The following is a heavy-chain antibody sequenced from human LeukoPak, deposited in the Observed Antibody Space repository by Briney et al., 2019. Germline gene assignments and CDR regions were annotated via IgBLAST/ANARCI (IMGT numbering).Heavy chain of an antibody. J-gene: IGHJ5*02. D-gene: IGHD2-2*01. V-gene: IGHV4-59*08. CDR1: GGSINNYY. Sequence: SETLSLTCTAFGGSINNYYWNWIRQSPGKGLEWIGYIYKDGSTHYNPSLKSRVTISRDTSKNQFSLTLNSVTAADTAVYYCARRLCSSITCSIAPSGNWLDPWGQGAQVTVSS. CDR3: ARRLCSSITCSIAPSGNWLDP. CDR2: IYKDGST.